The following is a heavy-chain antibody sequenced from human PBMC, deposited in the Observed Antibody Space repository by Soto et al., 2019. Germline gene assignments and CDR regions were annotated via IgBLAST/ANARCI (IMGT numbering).Heavy chain of an antibody. CDR1: GFTFRTYW. J-gene: IGHJ4*02. D-gene: IGHD2-2*01. CDR3: ARVSRYCSSTSCFVSHFDY. V-gene: IGHV3-7*01. Sequence: EVQLVESGGGLVQPGGSLRLSCAASGFTFRTYWMSWVRQAPGKGLEWVANIKQDGSEKYYVDSVKGRFTISRDDAKNSLYLQMNSLRAEDTAVYYCARVSRYCSSTSCFVSHFDYWGQGTLVTVSS. CDR2: IKQDGSEK.